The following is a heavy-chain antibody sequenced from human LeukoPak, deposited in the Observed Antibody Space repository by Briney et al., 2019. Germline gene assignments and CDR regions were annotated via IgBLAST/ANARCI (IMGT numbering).Heavy chain of an antibody. CDR2: ISGSGDNI. CDR1: GFTFSNSV. CDR3: AKGTSPFDH. V-gene: IGHV3-23*01. Sequence: PGGSLRLSCAASGFTFSNSVMSWVRQAPGKGLEWVSLISGSGDNIYYVDSVKGRFTISRDNSKNTLYLQMNSLRAEDTAVYFCAKGTSPFDHWGQGTLVTVSS. J-gene: IGHJ4*02.